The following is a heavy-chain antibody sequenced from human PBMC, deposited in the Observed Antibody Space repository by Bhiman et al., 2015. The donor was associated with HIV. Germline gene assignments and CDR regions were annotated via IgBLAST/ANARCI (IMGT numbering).Heavy chain of an antibody. CDR2: ISNSGGTT. Sequence: EVHLLESGGDLVQPGGSLTLSCAASGFTFSNYGMSWVRQGPGKGLEWVSGISNSGGTTYYADSVKGRFTISRDNSKNTLYLQMNSLRAEDTAVYYCAKVIATGYDYTQGYMGVWGKGTTITVSS. CDR3: AKVIATGYDYTQGYMGV. CDR1: GFTFSNYG. V-gene: IGHV3-23*01. J-gene: IGHJ6*03. D-gene: IGHD4-11*01.